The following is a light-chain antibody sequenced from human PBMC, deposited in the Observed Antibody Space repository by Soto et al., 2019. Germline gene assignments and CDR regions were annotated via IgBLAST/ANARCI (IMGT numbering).Light chain of an antibody. CDR2: GAS. J-gene: IGKJ4*01. CDR3: QQYNDWLT. V-gene: IGKV3-15*01. CDR1: QSVRSH. Sequence: EVVMTQSPATLSVSRGERATLSCRASQSVRSHLAWYQHKPGQAPRLLIYGASTRATDIPARFSGSGSGTEFTLTIDSLQSEDFAVYYCQQYNDWLTFGGGTKVEIQ.